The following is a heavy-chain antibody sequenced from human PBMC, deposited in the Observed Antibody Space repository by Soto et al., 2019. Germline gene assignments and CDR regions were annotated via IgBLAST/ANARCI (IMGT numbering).Heavy chain of an antibody. J-gene: IGHJ4*02. CDR1: GFTLSDHF. CDR3: VTLQFSRWFY. D-gene: IGHD3-3*01. V-gene: IGHV3-72*01. CDR2: TKHKAASYTT. Sequence: RRLSCAASGFTLSDHFMEWVRQAPGKGLEWVGRTKHKAASYTTDYAASVNGRFTISRDDSENSLYLQMNSLKTEDTAMYYCVTLQFSRWFYWGLGTLVTVSS.